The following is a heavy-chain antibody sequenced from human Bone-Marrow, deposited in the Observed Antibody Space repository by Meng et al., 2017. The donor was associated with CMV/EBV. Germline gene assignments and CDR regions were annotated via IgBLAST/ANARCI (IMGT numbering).Heavy chain of an antibody. V-gene: IGHV3-9*01. CDR3: ARRYCSSTSCHDAFDI. D-gene: IGHD2-2*01. CDR1: GFTFDDYA. Sequence: GGSLRLSCAASGFTFDDYAMHWVRQAPGKGLEWVSGISWNSGSIGYADSVKGRFTISRDNAKNSLYLQMNSLRAEDTALYYCARRYCSSTSCHDAFDIWGQGTRVT. J-gene: IGHJ3*02. CDR2: ISWNSGSI.